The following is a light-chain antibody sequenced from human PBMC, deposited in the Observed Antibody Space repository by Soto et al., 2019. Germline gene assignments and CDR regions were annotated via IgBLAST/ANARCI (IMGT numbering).Light chain of an antibody. V-gene: IGLV2-18*02. CDR2: EVS. CDR3: SSYTSSSTWV. Sequence: QSALTQPPSVSGSPGQSVTISCTGTSSDVGIYYRVSWYQQPPGTAPKLMIYEVSNRPSGVPDRFSGSKSGNTASLTISGLQAEDEADYYCSSYTSSSTWVFGGGTKLTVL. CDR1: SSDVGIYYR. J-gene: IGLJ3*02.